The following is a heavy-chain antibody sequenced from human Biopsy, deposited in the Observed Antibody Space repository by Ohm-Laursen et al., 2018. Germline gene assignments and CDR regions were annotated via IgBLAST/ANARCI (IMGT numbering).Heavy chain of an antibody. CDR2: ISYTGDT. D-gene: IGHD4-11*01. V-gene: IGHV4-59*07. CDR3: SRSNGYGDYRFDD. Sequence: SDTLSLTCTVSGESISSDFWSWIRQTPGKGLEWIGYISYTGDTNYNPSLESRITISLDTSKNQFSLMLSSVTAADTAVYYCSRSNGYGDYRFDDWGQGTLVTVAS. J-gene: IGHJ4*02. CDR1: GESISSDF.